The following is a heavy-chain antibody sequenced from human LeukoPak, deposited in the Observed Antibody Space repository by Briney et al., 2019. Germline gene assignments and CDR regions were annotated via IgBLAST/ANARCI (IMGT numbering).Heavy chain of an antibody. D-gene: IGHD1-26*01. V-gene: IGHV3-53*01. CDR1: GFTVSTNY. CDR2: IYSGGST. J-gene: IGHJ4*02. CDR3: ARDRSGSYDY. Sequence: PGGSLRLSCAASGFTVSTNYMTWVRQAPGKGLEWVSVIYSGGSTYYADSVKGRFTISRDNSKNTLYLQMNSLRAEDTAVYFCARDRSGSYDYWGQGTLVTVSS.